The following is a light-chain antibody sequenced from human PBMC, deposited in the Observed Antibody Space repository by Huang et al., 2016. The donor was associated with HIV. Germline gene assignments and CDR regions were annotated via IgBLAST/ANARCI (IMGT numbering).Light chain of an antibody. Sequence: DIQMTQSPSTLSASVGDRVTIICRPSQRVRIWLAWYQQKPGKAPKLLIYQASTVKNGVPSRFSGSGSGTEFTLTISSLQPDDFATYYCQQYSSYIQWTFGQGTKVEI. CDR1: QRVRIW. V-gene: IGKV1-5*03. J-gene: IGKJ1*01. CDR2: QAS. CDR3: QQYSSYIQWT.